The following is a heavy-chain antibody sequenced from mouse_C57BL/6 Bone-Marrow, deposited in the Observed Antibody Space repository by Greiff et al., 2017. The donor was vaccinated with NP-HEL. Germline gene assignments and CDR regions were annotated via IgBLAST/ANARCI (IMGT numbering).Heavy chain of an antibody. CDR3: TRWNYGHYAMDY. J-gene: IGHJ4*01. V-gene: IGHV5-9-1*02. CDR2: ISSGGDYI. D-gene: IGHD1-1*01. Sequence: DVMLVESGEGLVKPGGSLKLSCAASGFTFSSYAMSWVRQTPEKRLEWVAYISSGGDYIYYADTVKGRFTISRDNARKTLYLQMSSLKSEDTAMYYCTRWNYGHYAMDYWGQGTSVTVSS. CDR1: GFTFSSYA.